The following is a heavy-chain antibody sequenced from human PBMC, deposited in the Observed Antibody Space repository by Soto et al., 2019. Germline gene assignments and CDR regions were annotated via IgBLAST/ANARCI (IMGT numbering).Heavy chain of an antibody. V-gene: IGHV3-7*03. J-gene: IGHJ4*02. D-gene: IGHD4-17*01. CDR2: INQDGSES. Sequence: EMQLVESGGGLVQPGGSLRLSCAGSGLTFRNDWLSWVRQAPGKGLEWVANINQDGSESYYVDSVRGRFTISRDNVENSLYLQLNSLSPEDTAVYYCAVYGYGVSAAAYWGQGTLVTVSS. CDR1: GLTFRNDW. CDR3: AVYGYGVSAAAY.